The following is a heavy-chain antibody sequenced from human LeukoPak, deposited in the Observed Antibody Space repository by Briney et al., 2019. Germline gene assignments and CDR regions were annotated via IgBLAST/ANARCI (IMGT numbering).Heavy chain of an antibody. CDR3: VRGFNSFDI. J-gene: IGHJ3*02. V-gene: IGHV3-72*01. CDR2: SRNKANGYTT. Sequence: GGSLRLSCAVSGFTFSDHYMDWVRQAPGKGLEWVARSRNKANGYTTVYAASVEGRFTISRHESKNSLYLQMNSLMIEDTAVYYCVRGFNSFDIWGRGTMVTASS. CDR1: GFTFSDHY.